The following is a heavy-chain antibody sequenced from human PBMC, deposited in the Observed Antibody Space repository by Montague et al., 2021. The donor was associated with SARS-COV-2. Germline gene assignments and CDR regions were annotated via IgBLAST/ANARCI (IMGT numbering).Heavy chain of an antibody. V-gene: IGHV3-30-3*01. CDR3: ARARLDSNLYYYYCMDV. D-gene: IGHD4-11*01. CDR2: IADDGSNK. CDR1: AFTFRTYV. J-gene: IGHJ6*02. Sequence: SLRLSCAASAFTFRTYVMRWVRQAPGTGLEWVSGIADDGSNKHYADSVKGRFTISRDNSRNTLYLQMNSLRAEDTAVYYCARARLDSNLYYYYCMDVWGQGTQVTVSS.